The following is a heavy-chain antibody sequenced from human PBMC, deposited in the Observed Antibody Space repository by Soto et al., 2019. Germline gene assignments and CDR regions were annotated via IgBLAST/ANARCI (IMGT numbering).Heavy chain of an antibody. CDR3: VRDGTKSLRDWFDP. J-gene: IGHJ5*02. Sequence: ASETLSLTCTVSGASISGFYWSWIRKSAGKGLEWIGRIYATGTTDYNPSLKSRVMMSVDTSKKQFSLKLRSVTAADTAVYYCVRDGTKSLRDWFDPWGQGISVTVSS. CDR1: GASISGFY. CDR2: IYATGTT. V-gene: IGHV4-4*07. D-gene: IGHD1-1*01.